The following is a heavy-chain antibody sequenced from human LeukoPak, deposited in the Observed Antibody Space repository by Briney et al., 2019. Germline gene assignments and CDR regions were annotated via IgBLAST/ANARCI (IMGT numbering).Heavy chain of an antibody. CDR1: GGSISSYY. V-gene: IGHV4-59*12. CDR2: IYYSGST. CDR3: ARSLPRHYFDY. Sequence: SETLSLACTVSGGSISSYYWSWIRQPPGKGLEWIGYIYYSGSTYYNPSLKSRVTISVDTSKNQFSLKLSSVTAADTAVYYCARSLPRHYFDYWGQGTLVTVSS. J-gene: IGHJ4*02.